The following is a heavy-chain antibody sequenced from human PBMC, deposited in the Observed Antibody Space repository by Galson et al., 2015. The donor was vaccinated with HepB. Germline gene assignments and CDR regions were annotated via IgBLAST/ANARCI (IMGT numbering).Heavy chain of an antibody. CDR3: TRENGIAAAGPYYYYGMDV. CDR1: GFTFGDYA. Sequence: SLRLSCAASGFTFGDYAMSWVRQAPGKGLEWVGFIRSKAYGGTTEYAASVKGRFTISRDDSKSIAYLQMNSLKTEDTAVYYCTRENGIAAAGPYYYYGMDVWGQGTTVTVSS. V-gene: IGHV3-49*04. D-gene: IGHD6-13*01. CDR2: IRSKAYGGTT. J-gene: IGHJ6*02.